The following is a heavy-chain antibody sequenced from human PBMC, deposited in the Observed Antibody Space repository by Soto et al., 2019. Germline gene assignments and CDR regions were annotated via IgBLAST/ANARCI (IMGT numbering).Heavy chain of an antibody. Sequence: PGGSLRLSCAASGFTFSSYGMHWVRQAPGKGLEWVAVISYDGSNKYYAESVKGRFTISRDNSKNTLYLQMNSLRAEDTDVYYCAKDAANWNYARAFDIWGQGTMVTVSS. CDR2: ISYDGSNK. CDR3: AKDAANWNYARAFDI. J-gene: IGHJ3*02. V-gene: IGHV3-30*18. CDR1: GFTFSSYG. D-gene: IGHD1-7*01.